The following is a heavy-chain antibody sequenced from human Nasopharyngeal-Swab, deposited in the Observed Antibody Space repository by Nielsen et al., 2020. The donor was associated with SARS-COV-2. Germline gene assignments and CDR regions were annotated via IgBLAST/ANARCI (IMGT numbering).Heavy chain of an antibody. D-gene: IGHD3-3*01. J-gene: IGHJ6*03. CDR1: GGSFSGYY. CDR3: ARHTNDFWSGYYYYYMDV. V-gene: IGHV4-34*01. CDR2: INHSGST. Sequence: SETLSLTCAVYGGSFSGYYWSWIHQPPGKGLEWIGEINHSGSTNYNPSLKSRVTISVDTSKNQFSLKLSSVTAADTAVYYCARHTNDFWSGYYYYYMDVWGKGTTVTVSS.